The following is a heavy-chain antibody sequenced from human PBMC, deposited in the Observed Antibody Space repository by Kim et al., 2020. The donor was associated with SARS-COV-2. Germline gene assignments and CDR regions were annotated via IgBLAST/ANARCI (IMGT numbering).Heavy chain of an antibody. D-gene: IGHD5-18*01. CDR2: ISGSGGST. CDR1: GFTFSSYA. CDR3: AKDLWVTPREHDAFDI. Sequence: GGSLRLSCAASGFTFSSYAMSWVRQAPGKGLEWVSAISGSGGSTYYTDSVKGRFTISRDNSKNTLYLQMNSLRAEDTAVYYCAKDLWVTPREHDAFDIWGQGTMVTVSS. J-gene: IGHJ3*02. V-gene: IGHV3-23*01.